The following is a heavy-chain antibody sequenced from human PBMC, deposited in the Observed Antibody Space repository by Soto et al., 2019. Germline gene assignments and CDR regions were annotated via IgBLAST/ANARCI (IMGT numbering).Heavy chain of an antibody. CDR2: ISGSGGST. D-gene: IGHD3-16*02. V-gene: IGHV3-23*01. CDR1: GFTFSSYA. J-gene: IGHJ6*03. CDR3: AKVYYDYIWGSHRYLDYYYMDV. Sequence: EVQLLESGGGLVQPGGSLRLSCAASGFTFSSYAMSWVRQAPGKGLEWVSAISGSGGSTYYADSVKGRFTISRDNSKNTLYLQMNSLRAEDTAVYYCAKVYYDYIWGSHRYLDYYYMDVWGKGTTVTVSS.